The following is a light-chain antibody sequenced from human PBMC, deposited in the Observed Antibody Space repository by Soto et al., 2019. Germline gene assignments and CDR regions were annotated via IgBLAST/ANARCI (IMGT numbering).Light chain of an antibody. Sequence: EIVMTQSPATLSVSPGERATLFCRASQSIRSNLAWYQQRPGQAPRLLIYDSSTRATDIPARFSGSGSGTEFTLTISSLQSEDFAVYYCQQYNNWPPITFGGGTKVDIK. CDR1: QSIRSN. CDR3: QQYNNWPPIT. CDR2: DSS. V-gene: IGKV3-15*01. J-gene: IGKJ4*01.